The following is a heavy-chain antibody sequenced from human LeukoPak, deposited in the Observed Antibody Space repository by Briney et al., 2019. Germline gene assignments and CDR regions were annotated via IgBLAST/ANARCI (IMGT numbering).Heavy chain of an antibody. V-gene: IGHV3-74*01. CDR1: GFTFSSYW. Sequence: GGSLRLSCAASGFTFSSYWMHWVRHAPGEGLVWVSRINTDGSSTTYADSVKGRFTISRDNVKNTLYLQMNSLRAEDTAVYYCARREGFCKGGTCYLDFWGQGTLVTVSS. CDR2: INTDGSST. D-gene: IGHD2-15*01. J-gene: IGHJ4*02. CDR3: ARREGFCKGGTCYLDF.